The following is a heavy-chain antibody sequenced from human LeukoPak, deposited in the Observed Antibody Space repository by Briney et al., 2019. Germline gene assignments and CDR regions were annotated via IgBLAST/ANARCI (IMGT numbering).Heavy chain of an antibody. Sequence: GGSLRLSCAASGFTFSSYAMHWVRQAPGKGLEWVAVISYDGSNKYYADSVKGRFTISRDNSKNTLYLQMNSLRAEDTAVYYCARDSSSWELCSDYWGQGTLVTVSS. CDR3: ARDSSSWELCSDY. D-gene: IGHD6-13*01. CDR2: ISYDGSNK. J-gene: IGHJ4*02. CDR1: GFTFSSYA. V-gene: IGHV3-30-3*01.